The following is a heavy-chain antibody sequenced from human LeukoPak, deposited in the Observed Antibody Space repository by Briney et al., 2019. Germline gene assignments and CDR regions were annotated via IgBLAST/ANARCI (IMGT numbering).Heavy chain of an antibody. Sequence: SGGSLRLSCAASGFTFSSYAMSWVRQAPGKGLEWVSAISGSGGSTYYADSMKGRFTISRDNSKNTLYLQMNSLRAEDTAVYYCAKGAELWFDFGYWGQGTLVTVSS. D-gene: IGHD3-10*01. J-gene: IGHJ4*02. V-gene: IGHV3-23*01. CDR2: ISGSGGST. CDR1: GFTFSSYA. CDR3: AKGAELWFDFGY.